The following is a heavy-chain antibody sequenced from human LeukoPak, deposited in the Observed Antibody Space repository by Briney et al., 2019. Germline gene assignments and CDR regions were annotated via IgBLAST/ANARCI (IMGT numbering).Heavy chain of an antibody. V-gene: IGHV4-4*07. D-gene: IGHD1-26*01. J-gene: IGHJ4*02. CDR3: ARLYSGSYSN. Sequence: SETLSLTCTVSGYSISSYYWSWIRQPAGKGLEWIGRIYTSESPTYNPSLKSRVTMSLDTSKNQFSLKLSSVTAADTAVYYCARLYSGSYSNWGQGTLVTVSS. CDR2: IYTSESP. CDR1: GYSISSYY.